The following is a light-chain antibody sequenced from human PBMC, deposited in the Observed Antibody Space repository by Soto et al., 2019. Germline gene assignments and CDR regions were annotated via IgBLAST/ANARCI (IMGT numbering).Light chain of an antibody. V-gene: IGKV2-28*01. CDR3: MQALQTGIT. CDR2: LGS. Sequence: DRVRTQSPLSLPVTQGEPASISCRSSQSLLHSNGYNYLDWYLQKPGQSPQLLIYLGSNRSSGVPDRFSGSGSGTDFTLKISRVEAEDVGVYYCMQALQTGITFGQLALLAIK. J-gene: IGKJ5*01. CDR1: QSLLHSNGYNY.